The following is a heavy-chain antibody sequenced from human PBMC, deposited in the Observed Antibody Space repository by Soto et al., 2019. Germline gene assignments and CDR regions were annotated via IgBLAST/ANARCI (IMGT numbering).Heavy chain of an antibody. J-gene: IGHJ4*02. CDR3: AKTAAAGHFDY. Sequence: EVQVLESGGGLVQPGESLRLSCAASGFTFSNYGMTWVRQAPGKGLEWVSTISNSGGTTYYADSVKGRLTISRDNSKNTVDLQMNSLRAEDTAVYYSAKTAAAGHFDYWGQGTLVTVSS. CDR2: ISNSGGTT. V-gene: IGHV3-23*01. CDR1: GFTFSNYG. D-gene: IGHD6-13*01.